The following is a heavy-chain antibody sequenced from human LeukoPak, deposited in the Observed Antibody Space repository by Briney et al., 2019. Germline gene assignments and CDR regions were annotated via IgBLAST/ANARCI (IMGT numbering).Heavy chain of an antibody. V-gene: IGHV3-48*01. J-gene: IGHJ4*02. Sequence: PGGSLRLSCAASGFTFSSYSMNWVRQAPGKGLEWASYISSSSSTIYYADSVKGRFTISRDNAKNSLYLQMNSLRAEDTAVYYCARDTPGAFEGFGEPLDYWGQGTLVTVSS. CDR1: GFTFSSYS. CDR2: ISSSSSTI. CDR3: ARDTPGAFEGFGEPLDY. D-gene: IGHD3-10*01.